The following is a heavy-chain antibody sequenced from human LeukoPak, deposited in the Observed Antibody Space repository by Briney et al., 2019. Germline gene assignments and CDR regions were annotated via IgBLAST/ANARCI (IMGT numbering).Heavy chain of an antibody. D-gene: IGHD5-18*01. CDR1: GFTFSSYS. CDR3: AEDISQGYTYGFIAKDF. J-gene: IGHJ4*02. Sequence: GGSLRLSCAASGFTFSSYSMNWVRQAPGKGLEWVSSISSSSSYIYYADSVKGRFTISRDNAKNSLYLQMNSLRAEDTAVYYCAEDISQGYTYGFIAKDFWGQGTPVTVSS. V-gene: IGHV3-21*04. CDR2: ISSSSSYI.